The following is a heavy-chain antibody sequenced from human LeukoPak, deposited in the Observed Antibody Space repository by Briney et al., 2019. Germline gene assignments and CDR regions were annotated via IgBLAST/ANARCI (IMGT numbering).Heavy chain of an antibody. CDR3: TRDGGYRYGQDY. CDR1: GFTFGDYA. Sequence: PGGSLRLSCTTSGFTFGDYAMSWVRQAPGKGLEWVGFIRSKAFGGTTEYAASVKGRFTISKDDSKNIAYLQMNSLKTEDTAVYYCTRDGGYRYGQDYWGQGTLVTVSS. J-gene: IGHJ4*02. V-gene: IGHV3-49*04. D-gene: IGHD5-18*01. CDR2: IRSKAFGGTT.